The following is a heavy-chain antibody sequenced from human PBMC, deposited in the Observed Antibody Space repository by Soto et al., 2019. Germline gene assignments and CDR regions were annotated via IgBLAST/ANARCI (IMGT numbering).Heavy chain of an antibody. CDR1: GGSISSGGYS. D-gene: IGHD4-4*01. V-gene: IGHV4-30-2*01. CDR2: IYHSGST. Sequence: QLQLQESGSGLVKPSQTLSLTCAVSGGSISSGGYSWSWIRQPPGKGLEWIGYIYHSGSTYYNPSLKRRVXXXVXXSKNQFSLNLSSVTAADTAVYYCARGMTTVTTYDYWGQGTLVTVSS. CDR3: ARGMTTVTTYDY. J-gene: IGHJ4*02.